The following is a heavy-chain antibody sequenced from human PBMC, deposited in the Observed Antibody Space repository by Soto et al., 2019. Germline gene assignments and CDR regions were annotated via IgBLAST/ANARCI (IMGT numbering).Heavy chain of an antibody. D-gene: IGHD1-7*01. CDR2: ISSSSGTI. J-gene: IGHJ4*02. V-gene: IGHV3-48*02. CDR3: ARDSLELRGYFDF. Sequence: GGSLRLSCAASGFTFSSNSMNWVRQAPGKGLEWVSYISSSSGTIYYADSVKGRFTISRDNAKNSLYLQMNSLRDEDTAVYYCARDSLELRGYFDFWGQGTLVTVSS. CDR1: GFTFSSNS.